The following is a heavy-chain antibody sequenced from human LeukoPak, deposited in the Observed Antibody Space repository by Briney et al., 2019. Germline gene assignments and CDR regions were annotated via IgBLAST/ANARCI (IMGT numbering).Heavy chain of an antibody. V-gene: IGHV3-33*08. CDR2: IWYDGSNK. Sequence: GGSLRLSCAASGFTFNNYGMHWVRQAPGKGLEWVADIWYDGSNKYLADSVKGRFTISRDNSKNTLYLQMNSLRAEDTAIYYYARGYIVTTMKGFDYWGQGTLVTVSS. CDR3: ARGYIVTTMKGFDY. J-gene: IGHJ4*02. D-gene: IGHD5-12*01. CDR1: GFTFNNYG.